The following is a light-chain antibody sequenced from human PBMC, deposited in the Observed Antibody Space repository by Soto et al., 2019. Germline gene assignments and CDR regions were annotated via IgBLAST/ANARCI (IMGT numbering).Light chain of an antibody. V-gene: IGKV4-1*01. Sequence: DIVMTRSPNSLAVSLGERATINCKSSQSVLHSPNNKNYLAWYQQKPGQPPKLLIYWASTRESGVPDRFSGSGSGTDFTLTISSLQAEDVAVYYCQQYYNTPYTFGQGTNVEIK. J-gene: IGKJ2*01. CDR2: WAS. CDR3: QQYYNTPYT. CDR1: QSVLHSPNNKNY.